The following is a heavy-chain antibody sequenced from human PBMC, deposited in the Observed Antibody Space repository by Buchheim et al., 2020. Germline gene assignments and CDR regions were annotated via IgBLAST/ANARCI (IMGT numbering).Heavy chain of an antibody. V-gene: IGHV3-48*03. J-gene: IGHJ4*02. CDR3: AREMATFDY. CDR2: ISSSGSTI. D-gene: IGHD5-24*01. Sequence: EVQLVESGGGLVQPGGSLRLSCAASGFTFSSYEMNWVRQAPCKWLAWVSYISSSGSTIYYVDSVNGRFTISRDNAKNSLYLQMNSLRAEDTAVYHCAREMATFDYWGQGTL. CDR1: GFTFSSYE.